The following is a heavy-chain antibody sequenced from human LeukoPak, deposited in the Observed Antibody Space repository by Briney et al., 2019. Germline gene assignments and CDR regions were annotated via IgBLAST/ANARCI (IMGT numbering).Heavy chain of an antibody. V-gene: IGHV4-34*01. CDR1: GGSFSGYY. D-gene: IGHD6-13*01. Sequence: PSETLSLTCAVYGGSFSGYYWSWIRQPPGQELEWTGEINHSGSTNYNPSLKSRVTISVDTSKNQFSLKLSSVTAADTAVYYCARWDPGIAAVALDYWGQGTLVTVSS. CDR3: ARWDPGIAAVALDY. CDR2: INHSGST. J-gene: IGHJ4*02.